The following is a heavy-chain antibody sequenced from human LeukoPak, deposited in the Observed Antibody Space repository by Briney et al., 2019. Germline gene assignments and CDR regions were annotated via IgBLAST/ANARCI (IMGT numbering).Heavy chain of an antibody. CDR2: SSSSGSTI. V-gene: IGHV3-48*01. Sequence: SGGSLRLSCAASGFTLSSYTMNWVRQAPGKGLEWIAYSSSSGSTIYYADSVKGRFTISRDNSKNTLYLQMNSLRAEDTAVYYCAVATGAAADFSSGFDPWGQGTLVTVSS. CDR1: GFTLSSYT. D-gene: IGHD6-13*01. CDR3: AVATGAAADFSSGFDP. J-gene: IGHJ5*02.